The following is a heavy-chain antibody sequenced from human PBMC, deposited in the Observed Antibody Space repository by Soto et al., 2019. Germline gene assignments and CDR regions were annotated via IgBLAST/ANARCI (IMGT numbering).Heavy chain of an antibody. Sequence: GGSLRLSCAASGFTFSSYGMHWVRQAPGKGLEWVAVISYDGSNKYYADSVKGRFTISRDNSKNTLYLQMNSLRAEDTAVYYCAKLGMVVNDYVWGSYRPLDYWGQGTLVTVSS. CDR3: AKLGMVVNDYVWGSYRPLDY. CDR2: ISYDGSNK. CDR1: GFTFSSYG. J-gene: IGHJ4*02. D-gene: IGHD3-16*02. V-gene: IGHV3-30*18.